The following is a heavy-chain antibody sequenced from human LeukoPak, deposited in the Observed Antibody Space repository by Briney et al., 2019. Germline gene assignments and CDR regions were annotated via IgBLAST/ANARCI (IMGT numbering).Heavy chain of an antibody. Sequence: GASLRLSCAASGFTFSDYYMSWIRQAPGKGLEWISYITSSSSDTNYADSVKGRFTISRDNAKKSLYLHMNSLRAEDTAVYYCARDYDILTGYFRGGFDYWGQGTLV. J-gene: IGHJ4*02. D-gene: IGHD3-9*01. CDR1: GFTFSDYY. CDR3: ARDYDILTGYFRGGFDY. CDR2: ITSSSSDT. V-gene: IGHV3-11*05.